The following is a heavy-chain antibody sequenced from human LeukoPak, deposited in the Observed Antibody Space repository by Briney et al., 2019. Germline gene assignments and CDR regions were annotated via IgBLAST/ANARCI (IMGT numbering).Heavy chain of an antibody. CDR1: GGSISSSNW. J-gene: IGHJ3*02. D-gene: IGHD6-19*01. V-gene: IGHV4-4*02. CDR2: IYHNGDT. Sequence: SGTLSLTCAVSGGSISSSNWWNWVRQPPGKGLEWIGEIYHNGDTNYNPSLKSRVTISVDKSKNQFSLKLNSVTAADAAVYYCARDGAATVSGYAFDIWGQGTMVTVSS. CDR3: ARDGAATVSGYAFDI.